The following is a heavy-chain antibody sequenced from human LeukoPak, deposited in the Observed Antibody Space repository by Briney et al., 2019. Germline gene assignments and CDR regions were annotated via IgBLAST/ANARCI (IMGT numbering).Heavy chain of an antibody. V-gene: IGHV3-23*01. CDR1: GFTFSSYA. Sequence: TGGSLRLSCAASGFTFSSYAMSWVRQAPGKGLEWVSAISGSGGSTYYADSVKGRFTISRDNSKNTLYLQMNSLRAEDTAVHYCAKLSSSSSGVDCWGQGTLVTVSS. D-gene: IGHD6-6*01. CDR3: AKLSSSSSGVDC. CDR2: ISGSGGST. J-gene: IGHJ4*02.